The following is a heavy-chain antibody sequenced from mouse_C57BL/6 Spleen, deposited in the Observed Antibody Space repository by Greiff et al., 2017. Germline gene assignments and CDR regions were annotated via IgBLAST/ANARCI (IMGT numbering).Heavy chain of an antibody. CDR1: GYTFTSYW. V-gene: IGHV1-72*01. Sequence: VKQSCKASGYTFTSYWMPWVKQRPGRGLEWIGRIDPNSGDTKYNEKFKSKATLTVDKPSSTAYMQLSSLTSEDSAAYYCARQDYGSSPYYAMGGWGQGTSVTVSS. D-gene: IGHD1-1*01. J-gene: IGHJ4*01. CDR2: IDPNSGDT. CDR3: ARQDYGSSPYYAMGG.